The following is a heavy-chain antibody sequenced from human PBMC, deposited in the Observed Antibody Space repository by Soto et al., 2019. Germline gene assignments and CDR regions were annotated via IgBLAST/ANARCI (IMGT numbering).Heavy chain of an antibody. Sequence: QVQLVQSGAEVKKPGASVKVSCKASGYTFTSYAMHWVRQAPGQRLEWMGWINAGNGNTKYSQKFQGRVTITRDTSASTAYMELSSLRSEDTAVYYCARREGSIAAAGTGVNGYYYYMDVWGKGTTVTVSS. CDR1: GYTFTSYA. CDR3: ARREGSIAAAGTGVNGYYYYMDV. J-gene: IGHJ6*03. D-gene: IGHD6-13*01. V-gene: IGHV1-3*01. CDR2: INAGNGNT.